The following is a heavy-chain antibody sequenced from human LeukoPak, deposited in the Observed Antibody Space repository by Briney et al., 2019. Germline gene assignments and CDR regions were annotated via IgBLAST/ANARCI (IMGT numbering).Heavy chain of an antibody. CDR2: IKEDGSEK. V-gene: IGHV3-7*01. CDR1: GFTFSHYW. D-gene: IGHD3-10*01. Sequence: GGSLRLSCAPSGFTFSHYWMSWVRQAPGKGLEWVANIKEDGSEKYYVDSVKGRFTISRDNAKNSLSLQVNSLRAEDTAVYYCARPLMYYYGSETYFWFDPRGQGTLVTVSS. J-gene: IGHJ5*02. CDR3: ARPLMYYYGSETYFWFDP.